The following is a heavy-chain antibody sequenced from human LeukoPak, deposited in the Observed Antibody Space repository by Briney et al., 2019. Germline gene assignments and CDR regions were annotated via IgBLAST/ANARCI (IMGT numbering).Heavy chain of an antibody. Sequence: SETLSLTCAVYGGSFSGYYWSWIRPPPGKGLEWIGEINHSGSTNYNPSLKSRVTISVDTSKNQFSLKLSSVTAADTAVYYCARDLFIGYCSSTSCPGRWFDPWGQGTLVTVSS. D-gene: IGHD2-2*01. CDR2: INHSGST. J-gene: IGHJ5*02. CDR3: ARDLFIGYCSSTSCPGRWFDP. CDR1: GGSFSGYY. V-gene: IGHV4-34*01.